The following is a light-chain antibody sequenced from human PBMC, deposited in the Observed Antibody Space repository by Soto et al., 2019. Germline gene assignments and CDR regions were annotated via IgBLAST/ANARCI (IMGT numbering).Light chain of an antibody. V-gene: IGKV1-33*01. CDR2: DAS. J-gene: IGKJ4*01. CDR3: QQSDNLPLT. Sequence: DISMPQSASSLYPSVGASVTIPCKASQDISNYLNWYPQKPGKAPKLLIYDASNLETGVPSRFSGSGSGTDFTFTIRGLQPEDSATYYCQQSDNLPLTFGGGTKLDI. CDR1: QDISNY.